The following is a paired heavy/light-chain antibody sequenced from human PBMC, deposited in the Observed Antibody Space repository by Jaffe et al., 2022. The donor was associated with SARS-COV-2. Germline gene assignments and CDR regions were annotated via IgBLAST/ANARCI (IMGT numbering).Light chain of an antibody. V-gene: IGLV3-9*01. CDR1: NIGSKN. Sequence: SYELTQPLSVSVALGQTARITCGGNNIGSKNVHWYQQKPGQAPVLVIYRDSNRPSGIPERFSGSNSGNTATLTISRAQAGDEADYYCQVWDSSTYVFGTGTKVTVL. CDR3: QVWDSSTYV. CDR2: RDS. J-gene: IGLJ1*01.
Heavy chain of an antibody. CDR1: GGSISSSSYY. J-gene: IGHJ3*02. V-gene: IGHV4-39*01. CDR3: ARLTSAIFGVVIPDAFDI. D-gene: IGHD3-3*01. CDR2: IYYSGST. Sequence: QLQLQESGPGLVKPSETLSLTCTVSGGSISSSSYYWGWIRQPPGKGLEWIGSIYYSGSTYYNPSLKSRVTISVDTSKNQFSLKLSSVTAADTAVYYCARLTSAIFGVVIPDAFDIWGQGTMVTVSS.